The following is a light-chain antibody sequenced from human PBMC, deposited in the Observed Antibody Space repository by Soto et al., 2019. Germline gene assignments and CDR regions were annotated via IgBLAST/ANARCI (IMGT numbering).Light chain of an antibody. V-gene: IGKV1-9*01. CDR1: QDISDY. Sequence: DIQLTQSPSFLSASVGDRVTITCRASQDISDYLAWYQQRPGKAPKLLIYAASTLQSGVPSRFSGNGSGTEFTLTISSLQPDDFATYYCQQYNTYSTFGQGTRLEIK. J-gene: IGKJ5*01. CDR3: QQYNTYST. CDR2: AAS.